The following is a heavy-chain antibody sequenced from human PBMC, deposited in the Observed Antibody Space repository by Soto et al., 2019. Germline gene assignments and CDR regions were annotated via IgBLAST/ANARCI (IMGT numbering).Heavy chain of an antibody. CDR3: AREARNYDFWSGYYATELFDY. CDR2: IIPFFDLA. CDR1: GGTFSHYA. V-gene: IGHV1-69*01. J-gene: IGHJ4*02. Sequence: QVQLVQSGAAVKKPGSSLKVSCKASGGTFSHYAVSWVRQAPGQGLEWMGGIIPFFDLANYARKFQGRVTSTAYEPTGTAYMELSSMRSEDPAMYYCAREARNYDFWSGYYATELFDYWCQGTLVTVSS. D-gene: IGHD3-3*01.